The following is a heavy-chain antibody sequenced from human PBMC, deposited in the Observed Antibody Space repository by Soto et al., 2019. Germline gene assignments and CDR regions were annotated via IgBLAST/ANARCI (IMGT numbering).Heavy chain of an antibody. Sequence: SETLSLTCTVSGGSVSNSDYYWAWIRQPPGKGLEWVGGIYYSGTTYDNPSLQSRLTVSVDTSKNQFSLKLSSVTAADTAVYYCARIRGMTTATTDRGVDFWGQGTLVTVSS. CDR1: GGSVSNSDYY. D-gene: IGHD4-17*01. CDR2: IYYSGTT. V-gene: IGHV4-39*01. J-gene: IGHJ4*02. CDR3: ARIRGMTTATTDRGVDF.